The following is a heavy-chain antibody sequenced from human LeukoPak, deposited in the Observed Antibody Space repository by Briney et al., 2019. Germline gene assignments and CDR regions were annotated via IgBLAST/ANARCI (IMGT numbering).Heavy chain of an antibody. CDR3: ASGYSSDYGGNTY. D-gene: IGHD4-23*01. V-gene: IGHV3-23*01. Sequence: GGSLRLSCAASGFTFSTYAMSWVRQTPGRGLEWLSTISRGGDMTFSADSVKGRFTISRDNAKNTLYPQMNSLRAEDTAVYYCASGYSSDYGGNTYWGQGTLVTVSS. CDR2: ISRGGDMT. J-gene: IGHJ4*02. CDR1: GFTFSTYA.